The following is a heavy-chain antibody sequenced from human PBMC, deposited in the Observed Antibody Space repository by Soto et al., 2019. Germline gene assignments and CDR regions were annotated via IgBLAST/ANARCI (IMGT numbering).Heavy chain of an antibody. J-gene: IGHJ6*03. CDR3: VQTYQDGDYGHYYMDD. V-gene: IGHV1-3*01. CDR2: INAGNGNT. CDR1: GYTFTSYA. D-gene: IGHD4-17*01. Sequence: GASVKVSCKASGYTFTSYAMHWVRQAPGQRLEWMGWINAGNGNTKYSQKFQGRVTITRDTSASTAYMELSSLRSEDTAVYYCVQTYQDGDYGHYYMDDWGKGTTVTVSS.